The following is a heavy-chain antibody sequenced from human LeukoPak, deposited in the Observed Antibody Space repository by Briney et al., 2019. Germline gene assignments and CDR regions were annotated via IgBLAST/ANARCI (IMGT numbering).Heavy chain of an antibody. CDR1: GLSVSSYY. V-gene: IGHV4-4*07. CDR2: MYSTGST. J-gene: IGHJ3*01. D-gene: IGHD3-22*01. CDR3: ARELRYDNSDSGAF. Sequence: PSETLSLTCTVSGLSVSSYYWTWIRQPAEKGLEYIGRMYSTGSTDYNPSLKSRVTMSVDTSKNQFSLKLSSVTAADTAIYYCARELRYDNSDSGAFWGQGTVVTVSS.